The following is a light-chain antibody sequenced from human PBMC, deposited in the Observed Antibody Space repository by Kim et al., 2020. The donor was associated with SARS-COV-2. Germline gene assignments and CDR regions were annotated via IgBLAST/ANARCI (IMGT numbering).Light chain of an antibody. V-gene: IGLV2-14*01. Sequence: QCITISCAGNISDVGGDNTFSLDQKHTGKAPKLMFYEVSNRHSGVSNRFSGSKSGNTASLTISGRQAEDEADYYCSSYTSSSTLVFGVGTQLTVL. CDR3: SSYTSSSTLV. J-gene: IGLJ2*01. CDR1: ISDVGGDNT. CDR2: EVS.